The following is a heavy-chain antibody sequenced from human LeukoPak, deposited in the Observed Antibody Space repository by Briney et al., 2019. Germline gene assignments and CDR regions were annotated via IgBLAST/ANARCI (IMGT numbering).Heavy chain of an antibody. V-gene: IGHV1-2*02. CDR1: GYTFTSYY. Sequence: GASVKVSCKASGYTFTSYYMHWVRQAPGQGLEWMGWINPNSGGTNYAQKFQGRVTMTRDTSISTAYMELSRLRSDDTAVYYCATSSSSLGYYYYYYMDVWGKGTTVTVSS. CDR2: INPNSGGT. J-gene: IGHJ6*03. CDR3: ATSSSSLGYYYYYYMDV. D-gene: IGHD6-6*01.